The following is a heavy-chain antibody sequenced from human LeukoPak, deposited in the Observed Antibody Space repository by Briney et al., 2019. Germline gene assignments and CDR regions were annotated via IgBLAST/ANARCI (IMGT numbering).Heavy chain of an antibody. CDR1: GGTFSSYA. CDR2: IIPIFGTA. V-gene: IGHV1-69*05. J-gene: IGHJ6*03. D-gene: IGHD1-26*01. Sequence: SVKVSCKASGGTFSSYAISWVRQAPGQGLEWMGGIIPIFGTANYAQKFQGRVTITTDESTSTAYMELSSLRSEDTAVYYRASLVGATLSYYYYMDVWGKGTTVTVSS. CDR3: ASLVGATLSYYYYMDV.